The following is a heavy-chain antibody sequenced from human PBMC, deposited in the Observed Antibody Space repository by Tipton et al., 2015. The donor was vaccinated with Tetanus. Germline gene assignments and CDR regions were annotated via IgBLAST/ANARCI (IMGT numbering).Heavy chain of an antibody. D-gene: IGHD6-13*01. CDR2: ISGSGGST. V-gene: IGHV3-23*01. CDR3: AKYPPAPGIAAAGKGSGMDV. Sequence: SLRLSCAASGFTFSSYAMSWVRQAPGKGLEWVSAISGSGGSTYYADSVKGRFTISRDNSKNTLYLQMNSLRAEDTAVYYCAKYPPAPGIAAAGKGSGMDVWGQGTTVTVSS. CDR1: GFTFSSYA. J-gene: IGHJ6*02.